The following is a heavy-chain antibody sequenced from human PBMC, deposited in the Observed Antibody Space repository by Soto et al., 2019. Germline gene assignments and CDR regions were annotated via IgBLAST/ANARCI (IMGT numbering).Heavy chain of an antibody. CDR1: GYTFTNCG. Sequence: ASVKVSCKASGYTFTNCGISWVRQAPGQGLEWMGWISADNGNTNYAHKLQGRVTMTTDTSTSTAYMELRSLTSDDTAVYYCARVGDIVVVGPWFDPWGQGTLVTVSS. CDR3: ARVGDIVVVGPWFDP. D-gene: IGHD2-2*01. J-gene: IGHJ5*02. V-gene: IGHV1-18*04. CDR2: ISADNGNT.